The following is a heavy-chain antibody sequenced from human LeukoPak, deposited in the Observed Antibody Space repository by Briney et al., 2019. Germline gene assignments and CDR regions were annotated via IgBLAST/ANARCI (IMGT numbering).Heavy chain of an antibody. V-gene: IGHV4-39*07. J-gene: IGHJ6*03. CDR3: ARDYYDSSGWGLYYYMDV. Sequence: PSETLSLTCTISGGSMRSSSHYWGWIRQPPGKGLEWIGTIYYSGSTDYNASLKSRVTISLDTSKNQFSLKLSSVTAADTAVYYCARDYYDSSGWGLYYYMDVWGKGTTVTVSS. D-gene: IGHD3-22*01. CDR2: IYYSGST. CDR1: GGSMRSSSHY.